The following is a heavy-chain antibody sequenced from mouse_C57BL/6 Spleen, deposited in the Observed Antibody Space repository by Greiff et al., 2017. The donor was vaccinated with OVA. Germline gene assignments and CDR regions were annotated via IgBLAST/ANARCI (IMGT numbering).Heavy chain of an antibody. CDR2: IYPGDGDT. J-gene: IGHJ4*01. CDR1: GYAFSSSW. V-gene: IGHV1-82*01. Sequence: QVQLQQSGPELVKPGASVKISCKASGYAFSSSWMNWVKQRPGKGLEWIGRIYPGDGDTNYNGKFKGKATLTADKSSSTAYMQLSSLTSEDSAVDFCARSGQLRLRYAMDYWGQGTSVTVSS. D-gene: IGHD3-2*02. CDR3: ARSGQLRLRYAMDY.